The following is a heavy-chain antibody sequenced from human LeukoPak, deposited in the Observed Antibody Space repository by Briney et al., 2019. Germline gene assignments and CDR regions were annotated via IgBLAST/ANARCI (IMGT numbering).Heavy chain of an antibody. J-gene: IGHJ4*02. CDR2: IRYDGSNK. CDR1: GFTFSSYG. Sequence: GGSLRLSCAAFGFTFSSYGMHWVRQAPGKGLEWVAFIRYDGSNKYYADSVKGRFTISRDNSKNTLYLQMNGLRAEDTAVYYCANLMAHDFWSGLDYWGQGTLVTVSS. V-gene: IGHV3-30*02. D-gene: IGHD3-3*01. CDR3: ANLMAHDFWSGLDY.